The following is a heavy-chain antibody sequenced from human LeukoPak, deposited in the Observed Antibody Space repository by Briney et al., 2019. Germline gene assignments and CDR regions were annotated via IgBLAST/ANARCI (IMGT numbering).Heavy chain of an antibody. V-gene: IGHV4-39*07. CDR2: IYYSGST. Sequence: SETLSLTCTVSGGSISSSSYYWGWIRQPPGKGLEWIGSIYYSGSTYYNPSLKSRVTISVDTSKNQFSLKLSSVTAADTAVYYCATTMVRGVSLRYWGQGTLVTVSS. CDR3: ATTMVRGVSLRY. J-gene: IGHJ4*02. CDR1: GGSISSSSYY. D-gene: IGHD3-10*01.